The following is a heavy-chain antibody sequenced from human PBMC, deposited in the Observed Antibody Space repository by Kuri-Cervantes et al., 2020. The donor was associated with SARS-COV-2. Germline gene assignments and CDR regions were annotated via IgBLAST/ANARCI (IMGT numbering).Heavy chain of an antibody. CDR2: MNPNSGNT. V-gene: IGHV1-8*03. J-gene: IGHJ4*02. D-gene: IGHD3-3*01. CDR3: ARGGAYDFWSGYYYEGIPFDY. Sequence: ASVKVSCKAPGYTFTSYDINWVRQATGQGLEWMGWMNPNSGNTGYAQKFQGRVTITRNTSISTAYMELSSLRSEDTAVYYCARGGAYDFWSGYYYEGIPFDYWGQGTLVTVSS. CDR1: GYTFTSYD.